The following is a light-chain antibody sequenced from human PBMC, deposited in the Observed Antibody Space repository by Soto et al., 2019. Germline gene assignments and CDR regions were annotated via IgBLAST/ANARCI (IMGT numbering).Light chain of an antibody. CDR2: AAS. CDR3: QQSHSIPWT. J-gene: IGKJ1*01. CDR1: QSISSN. Sequence: DIQMTQSPSSLSASVGDRVTITCRASQSISSNLNWYQQKPGKAPKLLIYAASNLQSGVPSTFSGSGSGTDFTLTISSLQPEDFATYYCQQSHSIPWTFGQGTRWIS. V-gene: IGKV1-39*01.